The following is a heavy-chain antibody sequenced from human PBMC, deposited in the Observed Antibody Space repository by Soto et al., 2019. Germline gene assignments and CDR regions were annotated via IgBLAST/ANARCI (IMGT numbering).Heavy chain of an antibody. CDR3: ARDVSYCSGGSCYATYAFDI. D-gene: IGHD2-15*01. CDR1: GFSFSNYA. Sequence: PGGSLRLSCASSGFSFSNYAMNWVRQAPGKGLEWVSFISGSGSTTYYTDSVKGRFTISRDKSKNTLYLQMNSLRVEDTAVYYCARDVSYCSGGSCYATYAFDIWGQGTMVTVSS. CDR2: ISGSGSTT. J-gene: IGHJ3*02. V-gene: IGHV3-23*01.